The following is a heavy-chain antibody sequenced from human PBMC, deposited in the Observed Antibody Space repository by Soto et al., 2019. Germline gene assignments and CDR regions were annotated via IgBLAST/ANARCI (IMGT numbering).Heavy chain of an antibody. Sequence: QVQLVQSGAEVKKPGSSVKVSCKASGGTFGSYAISWVRQAPGQGLEWMGGIIPIPGTANYAQKFQGRVTIAADESTSTAYMELSSLRSEDTAVYYCARSQGSSTSLEIYYYYYSGMAVWGQGTTVNVSS. J-gene: IGHJ6*02. D-gene: IGHD2-2*01. CDR3: ARSQGSSTSLEIYYYYYSGMAV. CDR2: IIPIPGTA. V-gene: IGHV1-69*01. CDR1: GGTFGSYA.